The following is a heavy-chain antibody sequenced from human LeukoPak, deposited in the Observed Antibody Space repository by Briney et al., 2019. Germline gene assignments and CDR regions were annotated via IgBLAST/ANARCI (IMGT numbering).Heavy chain of an antibody. D-gene: IGHD3-10*01. CDR3: ARLRMVRGPIGRGWFDP. CDR2: ISAYNGNT. V-gene: IGHV1-18*01. CDR1: GYTFTSYG. J-gene: IGHJ5*02. Sequence: ASVKVSCKASGYTFTSYGISWVRQAPGQGLEWMGWISAYNGNTHYAQKLQDRVTMTTDTSTSTAYMEMRSLRSDDTAVYYCARLRMVRGPIGRGWFDPWGQGTLVTVSS.